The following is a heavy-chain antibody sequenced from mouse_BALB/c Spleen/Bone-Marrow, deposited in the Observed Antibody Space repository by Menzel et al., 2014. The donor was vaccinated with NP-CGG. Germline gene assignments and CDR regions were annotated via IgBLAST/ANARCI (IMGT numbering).Heavy chain of an antibody. CDR1: GFDFSRYW. CDR3: SRLYYYGNFAY. J-gene: IGHJ3*01. D-gene: IGHD1-1*01. V-gene: IGHV4-1*02. Sequence: EVQRVESGGGLVQPGGSLKLSCAASGFDFSRYWMSWVRQAPGKGLEWIGEVNPDSSTINYTPSLKDKFIISRDNAKNTLYLQMSKVRSEDTALYYCSRLYYYGNFAYWGQGTLVTVSA. CDR2: VNPDSSTI.